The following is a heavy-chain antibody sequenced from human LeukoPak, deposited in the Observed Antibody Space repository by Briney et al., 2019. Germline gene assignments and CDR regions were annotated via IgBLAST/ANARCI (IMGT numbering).Heavy chain of an antibody. Sequence: PSETLSLTCTVSGGSISSSSYYWGWIRQPPGKGLEWIGSIYYSGSTYYNPSLKSRVTISVDTSKNQFSLKLSSVTAADTAVYYCARGDILTGYSTFDYWGQGTLVTVSS. D-gene: IGHD3-9*01. J-gene: IGHJ4*02. CDR1: GGSISSSSYY. CDR3: ARGDILTGYSTFDY. V-gene: IGHV4-39*07. CDR2: IYYSGST.